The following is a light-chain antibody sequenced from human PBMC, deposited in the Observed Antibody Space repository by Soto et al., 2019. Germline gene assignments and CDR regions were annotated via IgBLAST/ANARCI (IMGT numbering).Light chain of an antibody. CDR1: QSVCSRC. J-gene: IGKJ1*01. Sequence: ETVLTQSPGTLSLSPGERVTLSCRASQSVCSRCLAWYQQKPGQSPRLLIYGASTRATGIPDRFSGSGSAADFNLTISSLEPEDFAAYYCQHYGTTPWTFGQGTKVGIK. CDR3: QHYGTTPWT. V-gene: IGKV3-20*01. CDR2: GAS.